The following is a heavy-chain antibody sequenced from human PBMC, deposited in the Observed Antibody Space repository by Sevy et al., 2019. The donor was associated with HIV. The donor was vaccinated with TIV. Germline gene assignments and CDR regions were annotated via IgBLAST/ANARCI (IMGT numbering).Heavy chain of an antibody. Sequence: SETLSLTCTVSGGSISSGDYYWSWIRQPPGKGLEWIGYIYYSGSTYYNPSLKSRVTISVDTSKNQFSLKLSSVTAADTAVYYWARDRLPNGSAAWGLYGMDVWGQGTTVTVSS. V-gene: IGHV4-30-4*01. CDR3: ARDRLPNGSAAWGLYGMDV. J-gene: IGHJ6*02. CDR2: IYYSGST. D-gene: IGHD3-10*01. CDR1: GGSISSGDYY.